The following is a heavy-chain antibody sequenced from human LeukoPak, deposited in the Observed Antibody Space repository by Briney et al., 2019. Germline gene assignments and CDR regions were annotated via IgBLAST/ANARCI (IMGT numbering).Heavy chain of an antibody. CDR1: GGSISSGGYY. CDR2: IYYSGST. CDR3: ARANDYYSPGSYTNKNFDY. D-gene: IGHD3-10*01. J-gene: IGHJ4*02. Sequence: SETLSLTCTVSGGSISSGGYYWSWIRQHPGKSLEWIGYIYYSGSTYYNPSLKSRLTISVDTSKNQFSLRLSSVTAADTAVYYCARANDYYSPGSYTNKNFDYWGRGTLVTVSS. V-gene: IGHV4-31*03.